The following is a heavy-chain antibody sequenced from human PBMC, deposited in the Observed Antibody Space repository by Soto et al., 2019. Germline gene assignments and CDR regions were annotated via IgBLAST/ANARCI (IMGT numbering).Heavy chain of an antibody. D-gene: IGHD2-2*01. CDR1: GCSISSGGYY. Sequence: PSETLSLTCTFSGCSISSGGYYLSWIRQHPGKGLEWIGYIYYSGSTYYNPSLKSRVTISVDTSKNQFSLKLSSVTAADTAVYYCARDTRRAHPFNAFDIWGQGTMVTVSS. J-gene: IGHJ3*02. V-gene: IGHV4-31*03. CDR2: IYYSGST. CDR3: ARDTRRAHPFNAFDI.